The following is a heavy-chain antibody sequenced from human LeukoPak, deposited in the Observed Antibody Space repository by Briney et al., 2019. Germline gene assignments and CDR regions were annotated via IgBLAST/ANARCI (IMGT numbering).Heavy chain of an antibody. CDR1: GYTFTSYD. D-gene: IGHD2-2*01. Sequence: ASVTVSCTASGYTFTSYDINWVRQAPGQGLEGMGWMNPNSGNTGYAQKFQGRVTMTRNTSISTAYMELSSLRSEDTAVYYCARRKVYCSSTSCQWYYYMDVWGKGTTVTVSS. V-gene: IGHV1-8*01. CDR3: ARRKVYCSSTSCQWYYYMDV. J-gene: IGHJ6*03. CDR2: MNPNSGNT.